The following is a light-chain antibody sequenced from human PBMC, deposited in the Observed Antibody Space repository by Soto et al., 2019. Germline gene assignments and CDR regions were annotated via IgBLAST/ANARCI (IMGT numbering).Light chain of an antibody. J-gene: IGKJ2*01. CDR1: QSVSSN. CDR2: GAS. Sequence: EIVISQSPRTLSVSPGERATHSCRASQSVSSNLAWYQQKPGQAPRLLIYGASTRATGIPARFSGSGSGTEFTLTISSLQSEDFAVYYCQHYNNWPFTFGQGTKVAIK. V-gene: IGKV3-15*01. CDR3: QHYNNWPFT.